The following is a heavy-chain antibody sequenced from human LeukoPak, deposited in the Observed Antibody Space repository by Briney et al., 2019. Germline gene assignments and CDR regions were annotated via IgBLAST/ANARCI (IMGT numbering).Heavy chain of an antibody. Sequence: SETLSLTCTASGGSISSYYWSWIRQPPGKGLEWIGYIYYSGSTNYNPSLKSRVTISVDSSKNQFSLKLSSVTAADTAVYYCARLTTDLSAAGTLDYWGQGTRVTVSS. CDR3: ARLTTDLSAAGTLDY. D-gene: IGHD6-13*01. CDR1: GGSISSYY. J-gene: IGHJ4*02. V-gene: IGHV4-59*01. CDR2: IYYSGST.